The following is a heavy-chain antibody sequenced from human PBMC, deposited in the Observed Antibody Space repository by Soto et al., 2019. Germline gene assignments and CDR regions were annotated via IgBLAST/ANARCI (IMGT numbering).Heavy chain of an antibody. Sequence: EVQLVESGGTLVQPGGSLKLSCAASGFDPSVNFMTWVRQAPGKGLEWVTAINNAGTTFYADSVKGRFSISRDDSKNTLYLQMNSLRVEDTAMYYCVRENYYYGMDVWGQGTAVTVSS. CDR1: GFDPSVNF. V-gene: IGHV3-66*01. CDR3: VRENYYYGMDV. J-gene: IGHJ6*02. CDR2: INNAGTT.